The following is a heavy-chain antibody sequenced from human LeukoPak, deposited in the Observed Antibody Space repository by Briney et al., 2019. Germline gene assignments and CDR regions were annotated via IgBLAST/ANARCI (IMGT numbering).Heavy chain of an antibody. V-gene: IGHV3-53*01. CDR1: GFTASSNY. Sequence: PGGSLRLSCETSGFTASSNYRSWVRQAPGKGLEWVSVIYSGGSRDYGESVKGRFTISRDNSKKTLYLQMNSLRVEDTAVYYCTFNSPSGRHIVDFWGQGPLVTVYS. J-gene: IGHJ4*02. CDR2: IYSGGSR. D-gene: IGHD1-26*01. CDR3: TFNSPSGRHIVDF.